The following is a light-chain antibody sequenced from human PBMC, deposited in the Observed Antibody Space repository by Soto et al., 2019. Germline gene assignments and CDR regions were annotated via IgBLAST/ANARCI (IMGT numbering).Light chain of an antibody. CDR3: SSSTSSSTFV. CDR1: TSDVGVYNY. CDR2: EVS. V-gene: IGLV2-14*01. Sequence: QSALTQPASVSGSPGQSITISCTGTTSDVGVYNYVSWYQQHPGKAPKLMIYEVSNRPSGVSNRFSGSKSGNTASLTISGLQAEDEADYYCSSSTSSSTFVFGTGTKLTVL. J-gene: IGLJ1*01.